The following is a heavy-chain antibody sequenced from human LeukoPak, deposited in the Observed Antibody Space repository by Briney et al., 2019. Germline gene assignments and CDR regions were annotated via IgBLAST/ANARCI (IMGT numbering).Heavy chain of an antibody. CDR3: ARYSGDFWSDFGLTTGLYYY. V-gene: IGHV4-34*01. Sequence: SETLSLTCAVYGGSFSGYYWSWIRQPPGKGLEWIGEINHSGSTNYNPSLKSRVTISVDTSKNQFSLKLSSATAADTAVYYCARYSGDFWSDFGLTTGLYYYWGQGTLVTVSS. CDR2: INHSGST. J-gene: IGHJ4*02. D-gene: IGHD3-3*01. CDR1: GGSFSGYY.